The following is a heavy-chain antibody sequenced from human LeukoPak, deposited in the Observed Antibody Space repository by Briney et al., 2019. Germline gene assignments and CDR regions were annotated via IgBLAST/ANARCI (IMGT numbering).Heavy chain of an antibody. V-gene: IGHV3-7*01. CDR2: IKKDGSEK. J-gene: IGHJ6*03. D-gene: IGHD1-7*01. CDR1: GFTFSSYW. CDR3: ARVGNLYFYYYMDV. Sequence: GGSLRLSCAASGFTFSSYWMSWVRQAPGKGLEWVANIKKDGSEKYYVDSVKGRFTISRDHAENSLYLQMNSLRAEDTAVYYCARVGNLYFYYYMDVWGKGTTVTVSS.